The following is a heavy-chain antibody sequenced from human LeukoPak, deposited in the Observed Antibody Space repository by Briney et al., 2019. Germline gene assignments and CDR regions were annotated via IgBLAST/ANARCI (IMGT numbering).Heavy chain of an antibody. CDR2: INPNSGGT. Sequence: ASVKVSCKASGYTFTGYYMHWVRQAPGQGLEWMGWINPNSGGTNYAQKFQGRVTMTRDTSISTAYMELSRLRSDDTAVYYCARPQPDYYDSSGCDAFDIWGQGTMVTVSS. V-gene: IGHV1-2*02. CDR1: GYTFTGYY. CDR3: ARPQPDYYDSSGCDAFDI. D-gene: IGHD3-22*01. J-gene: IGHJ3*02.